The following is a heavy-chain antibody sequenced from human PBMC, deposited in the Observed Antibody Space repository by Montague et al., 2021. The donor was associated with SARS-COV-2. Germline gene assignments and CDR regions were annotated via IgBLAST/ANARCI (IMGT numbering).Heavy chain of an antibody. D-gene: IGHD3-10*01. CDR2: INYDGSET. V-gene: IGHV3-7*01. CDR1: SFTLYAYW. CDR3: ARNPHRTYFYGSGIYLLNHSFDY. J-gene: IGHJ4*02. Sequence: SLRLSCAASSFTLYAYWMNWVRQAPGKGLEWVANINYDGSETYYVGSVKGRFTISRDNANNALHLQMNNLRAADTAVYFCARNPHRTYFYGSGIYLLNHSFDYWGPGTLVTVSS.